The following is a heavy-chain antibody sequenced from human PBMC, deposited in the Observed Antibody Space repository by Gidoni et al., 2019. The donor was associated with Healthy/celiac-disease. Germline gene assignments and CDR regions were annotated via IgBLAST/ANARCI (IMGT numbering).Heavy chain of an antibody. V-gene: IGHV2-5*02. CDR2: IYWDDDK. Sequence: QITLKESGPTLVKPTQTLTLTCTFSGFSLSTSGVGVGWIRQPPGKALEWLALIYWDDDKRYSPSLKSRLTITKDTSKNQVVLTMTNMDPVDTATYYCAHFDYDILTGYSTPCDYWGQGTLVTVSS. D-gene: IGHD3-9*01. CDR3: AHFDYDILTGYSTPCDY. J-gene: IGHJ4*02. CDR1: GFSLSTSGVG.